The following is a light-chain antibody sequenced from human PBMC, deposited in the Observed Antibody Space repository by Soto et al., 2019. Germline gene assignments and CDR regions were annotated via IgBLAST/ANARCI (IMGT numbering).Light chain of an antibody. CDR2: DNS. J-gene: IGLJ1*01. CDR3: QSYDSSLSAYV. Sequence: QSVLAQPPSVSGAPGQKVTISCTGSSSNIGAGYDLHWYQQLPGTAPKLLLYDNSNRPSGVPDRFSGSKSGTSASLAITGLQAEDEADYYCQSYDSSLSAYVLGTGTKVTVL. V-gene: IGLV1-40*01. CDR1: SSNIGAGYD.